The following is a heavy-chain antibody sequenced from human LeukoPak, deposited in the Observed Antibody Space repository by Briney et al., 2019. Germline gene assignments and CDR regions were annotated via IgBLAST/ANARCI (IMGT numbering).Heavy chain of an antibody. V-gene: IGHV3-23*01. D-gene: IGHD4-17*01. CDR3: AKIPGYTVTTHFDY. J-gene: IGHJ4*02. Sequence: GVSLRLSCAASGFTFRSYAMSWVRQAPGKGLECVSTISGSGGSTYSADSVKGRFTISRDNSKNTLYLQMNSLRAEDTAVYYCAKIPGYTVTTHFDYWGQGTLVTVSS. CDR1: GFTFRSYA. CDR2: ISGSGGST.